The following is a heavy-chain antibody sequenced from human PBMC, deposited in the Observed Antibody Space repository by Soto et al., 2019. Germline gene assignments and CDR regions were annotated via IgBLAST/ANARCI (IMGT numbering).Heavy chain of an antibody. D-gene: IGHD3-10*01. CDR2: ISHWGNT. CDR3: ARDLDGSGSYYTDY. CDR1: GYTFANYG. J-gene: IGHJ4*02. Sequence: ASVKVSCKASGYTFANYGISWVRQAPGQGLEWMGWISHWGNTNYAQKLQGRVTLTTDTSATTAYMELRSLRSDDTAIYFCARDLDGSGSYYTDYWGQGTLVTVSS. V-gene: IGHV1-18*01.